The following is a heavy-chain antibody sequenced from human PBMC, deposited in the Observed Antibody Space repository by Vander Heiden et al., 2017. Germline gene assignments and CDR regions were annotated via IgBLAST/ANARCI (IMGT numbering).Heavy chain of an antibody. CDR1: GFTFSDYY. CDR3: ASRSPLTGPFDY. V-gene: IGHV3-11*01. Sequence: QVQLVESGGGLVKPGGSLRLSCAASGFTFSDYYMSWIRQAPGKGLEWVSNISSSGSTIYYADSVKGRFTTSRDNAKNSLYLQMKSMRAEDTAVYYCASRSPLTGPFDYWGQGTMVTVSS. J-gene: IGHJ4*02. CDR2: ISSSGSTI.